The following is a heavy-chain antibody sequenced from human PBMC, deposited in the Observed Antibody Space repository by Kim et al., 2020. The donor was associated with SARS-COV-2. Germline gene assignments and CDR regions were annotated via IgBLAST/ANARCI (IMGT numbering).Heavy chain of an antibody. D-gene: IGHD4-4*01. V-gene: IGHV3-74*01. CDR3: ARPPNTVVADPFQH. Sequence: YPDSVQGRFTSSRDNAKNTVYLQMNSLRAEDTGLYYYARPPNTVVADPFQHWGQGTLVTVSS. J-gene: IGHJ1*01.